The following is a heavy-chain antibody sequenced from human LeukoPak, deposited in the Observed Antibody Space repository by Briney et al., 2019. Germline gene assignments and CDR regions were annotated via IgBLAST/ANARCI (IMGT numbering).Heavy chain of an antibody. CDR3: AEPWRSGWFYGRIDY. Sequence: GASLEISCKGSGYRFTSYWIGWVRQLPGKGLEWMGIIYPGDSDTRYSPSCQGQVTISADKSISTAYLQWSSLKASDTAMYYCAEPWRSGWFYGRIDYWGQGTLVTVSS. CDR1: GYRFTSYW. J-gene: IGHJ4*02. CDR2: IYPGDSDT. D-gene: IGHD6-19*01. V-gene: IGHV5-51*01.